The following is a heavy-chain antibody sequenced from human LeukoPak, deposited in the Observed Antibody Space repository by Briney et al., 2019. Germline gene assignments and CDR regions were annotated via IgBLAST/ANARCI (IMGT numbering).Heavy chain of an antibody. D-gene: IGHD7-27*01. J-gene: IGHJ4*02. CDR2: VYYSGKT. CDR3: ARHEGHWVLDY. V-gene: IGHV4-39*07. CDR1: GGSVGSGYYY. Sequence: PSETLTLTCTVSGGSVGSGYYYWGWIRQPPEKGLEWIGSVYYSGKTYYNPSLKSRITISVDTSKNQFSLKLNSVTAADTAVHYCARHEGHWVLDYWGQGTLVTVSS.